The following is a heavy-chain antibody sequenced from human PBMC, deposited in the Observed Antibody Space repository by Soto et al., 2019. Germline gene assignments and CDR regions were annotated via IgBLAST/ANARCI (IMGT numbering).Heavy chain of an antibody. V-gene: IGHV4-59*13. D-gene: IGHD1-26*01. CDR2: MSYSGRT. CDR3: ARVGATAEFDY. Sequence: SETLSLTXSVSGGSISTYYWSWIRQPPGKGLEWIGYMSYSGRTDYNFSLKSRVTISGDTSKSQFSLKLTSVTAADPAVYFCARVGATAEFDYWGLGTLVTVSS. J-gene: IGHJ4*02. CDR1: GGSISTYY.